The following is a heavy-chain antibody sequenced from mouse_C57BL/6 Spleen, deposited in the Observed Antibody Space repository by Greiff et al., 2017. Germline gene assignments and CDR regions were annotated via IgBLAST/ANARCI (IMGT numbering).Heavy chain of an antibody. CDR2: IYPGNSDT. CDR1: GYTFTSYW. CDR3: TRMYDYDLYYYAMDY. J-gene: IGHJ4*01. Sequence: EVQLQQSGTVLARPGASVKMSCKTSGYTFTSYWMHWVKQRPGQSLEWIGAIYPGNSDTSYNQKFKGKAKLTAVTSASTAYMELSSLTNEDSAVYYCTRMYDYDLYYYAMDYWGQGTSVTVSS. V-gene: IGHV1-5*01. D-gene: IGHD2-4*01.